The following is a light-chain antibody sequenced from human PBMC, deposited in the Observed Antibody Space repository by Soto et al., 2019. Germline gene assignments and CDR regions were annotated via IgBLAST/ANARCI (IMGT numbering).Light chain of an antibody. J-gene: IGKJ3*01. V-gene: IGKV3-20*01. CDR1: QSVSSSY. CDR2: GAS. CDR3: QQYGSSLLV. Sequence: EIVLTQSPGTLSLSPGERATLSCRASQSVSSSYLAWYQQKPGQAPRLLIYGASSRATGIPDRFSGSGSGTDFTLPISRLEPEDFAVYYCQQYGSSLLVFGPGTKVDIK.